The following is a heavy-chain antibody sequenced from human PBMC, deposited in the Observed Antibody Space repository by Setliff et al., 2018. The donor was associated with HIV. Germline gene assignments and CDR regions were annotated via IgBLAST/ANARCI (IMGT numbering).Heavy chain of an antibody. V-gene: IGHV4-39*02. D-gene: IGHD3-3*01. J-gene: IGHJ3*02. CDR3: ATYLSDNYLDGAFDI. CDR1: GASVSTTGYY. CDR2: TFYSGST. Sequence: SETLSLTCTVPGASVSTTGYYWGWLRQSPGTGLQWIGTTFYSGSTYYNPSLKSRVTISLDTSNNDFSLTLTSVTAAATALYFCATYLSDNYLDGAFDIWGRGTMVTVSS.